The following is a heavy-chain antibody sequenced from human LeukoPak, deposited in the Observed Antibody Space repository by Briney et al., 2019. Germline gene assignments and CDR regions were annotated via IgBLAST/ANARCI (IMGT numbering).Heavy chain of an antibody. CDR3: ARGVYTAAAQYGF. D-gene: IGHD6-13*01. CDR2: IYYSGAT. Sequence: SETLSLTCTVSGGSISTYYWNGIRQPPGKGLEWIGYIYYSGATNYNPSLKSRLTISGDTSKNQFSLKLSSVTAADTAVYYCARGVYTAAAQYGFWGQGTLVTVSS. CDR1: GGSISTYY. J-gene: IGHJ1*01. V-gene: IGHV4-59*01.